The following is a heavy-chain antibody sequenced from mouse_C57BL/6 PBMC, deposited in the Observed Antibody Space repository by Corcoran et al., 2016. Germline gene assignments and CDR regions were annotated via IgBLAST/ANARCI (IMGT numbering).Heavy chain of an antibody. V-gene: IGHV1-52*01. D-gene: IGHD2-2*01. J-gene: IGHJ4*01. CDR3: ARASTMVTTGYAMDY. Sequence: QVQLQQPGAELVRPGSSVKLSCKASGYTFTSYWMHWVKQRPIQGLEWIGNIDPSDSETHYNQKFKDKATLTVDKSSSTAYMQLSSLTSEDSAVYYCARASTMVTTGYAMDYWGQGTSVTVSS. CDR2: IDPSDSET. CDR1: GYTFTSYW.